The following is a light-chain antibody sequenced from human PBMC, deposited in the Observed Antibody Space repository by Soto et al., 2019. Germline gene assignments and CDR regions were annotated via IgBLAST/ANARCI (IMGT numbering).Light chain of an antibody. Sequence: DIQMTESPSSLSASVGDRVTIACRASQDIGKALDWYQQKPGEAPKRLXYTVPSLQSGVPSTFSGSGSGTEFTLTISSLKNEDFATFDGLQRKAFTLTFGQGTRLEIK. CDR3: LQRKAFTLT. V-gene: IGKV1-17*01. CDR2: TVP. CDR1: QDIGKA. J-gene: IGKJ5*01.